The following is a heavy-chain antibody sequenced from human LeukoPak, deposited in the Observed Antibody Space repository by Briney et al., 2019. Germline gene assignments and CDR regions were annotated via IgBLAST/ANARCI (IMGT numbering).Heavy chain of an antibody. D-gene: IGHD3-22*01. CDR1: GGSFSGYY. CDR2: INHSGST. Sequence: PSETLSLTCAVYGGSFSGYYWSWIRQPPGKGLEWIGEINHSGSTNYNPSLKSRVTISVDKSKNQFSLKLSSVTAADTAVYYCARDSSSGWRAFDIWGQGTMVTVSS. CDR3: ARDSSSGWRAFDI. V-gene: IGHV4-34*01. J-gene: IGHJ3*02.